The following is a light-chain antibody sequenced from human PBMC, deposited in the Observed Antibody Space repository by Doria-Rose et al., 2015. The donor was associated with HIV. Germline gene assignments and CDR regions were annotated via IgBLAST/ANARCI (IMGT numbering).Light chain of an antibody. CDR3: QQTCSFPYS. V-gene: IGKV1-39*01. J-gene: IGKJ2*01. CDR2: TAT. CDR1: QGITSN. Sequence: ASVGDRVTITCRASQGITSNLNWYQQKAGKAPKLLIFTATTLQSGVPSRFSGGGSGTDFTLTISSLQPEDFATYYCQQTCSFPYSFGQGTKLDIE.